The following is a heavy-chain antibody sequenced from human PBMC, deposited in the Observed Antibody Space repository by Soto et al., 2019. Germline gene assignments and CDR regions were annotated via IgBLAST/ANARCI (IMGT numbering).Heavy chain of an antibody. Sequence: QVQLVESGGGLVKPGGSLRLSCAASGFTFSDYSMSWIRQAPGKGLEWVSYISRSGSTIFYADSVKGRFTISRDNAQHSLYLQMNSLRAEDTAVYYCARGLGPPAAVDYWGQGTLVTVSS. CDR3: ARGLGPPAAVDY. V-gene: IGHV3-11*01. J-gene: IGHJ4*02. D-gene: IGHD2-2*01. CDR2: ISRSGSTI. CDR1: GFTFSDYS.